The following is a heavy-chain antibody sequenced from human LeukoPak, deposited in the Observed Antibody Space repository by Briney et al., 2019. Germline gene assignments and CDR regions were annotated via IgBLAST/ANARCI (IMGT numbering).Heavy chain of an antibody. CDR1: GFSFGSYG. CDR3: TRESRPFCPFAY. Sequence: PGRSLRLSCAASGFSFGSYGMHWVRQAPGKGLEWIGEISHSGTTNYNPSLRSRVAMSLDRANNQFSLSLTSVTAADTAVYYCTRESRPFCPFAYWGQGVLVTVSS. D-gene: IGHD2-2*01. CDR2: ISHSGTT. V-gene: IGHV4-4*02. J-gene: IGHJ4*02.